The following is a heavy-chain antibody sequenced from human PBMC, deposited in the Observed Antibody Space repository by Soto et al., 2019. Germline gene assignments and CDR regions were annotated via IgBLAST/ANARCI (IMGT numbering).Heavy chain of an antibody. D-gene: IGHD3-22*01. J-gene: IGHJ3*02. V-gene: IGHV3-20*04. CDR2: INWNGGST. CDR3: ARGHGTYYYDSSGYRDAFDI. CDR1: GFTFDDYG. Sequence: GGSLRLSCAASGFTFDDYGMSWVRQAPGKGLEWVSGINWNGGSTGYADSVKGRFTIPRDNAKNSLYLQMNSLRAEDTALYYCARGHGTYYYDSSGYRDAFDIWGQGTMVTVSS.